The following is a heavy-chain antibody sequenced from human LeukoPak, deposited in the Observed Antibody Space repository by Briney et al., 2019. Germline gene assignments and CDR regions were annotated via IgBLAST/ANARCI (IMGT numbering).Heavy chain of an antibody. D-gene: IGHD3-22*01. J-gene: IGHJ3*02. CDR2: ISWNSGSI. CDR3: ATVDASSGSSPHDAFDI. V-gene: IGHV3-9*01. CDR1: GFTFDDYA. Sequence: GESLRLSCAASGFTFDDYAMHWVRQAPGKGLEWVSGISWNSGSIGYADSVKGRFTISRDNAKNSLYLQMNSLRAEDTALYYCATVDASSGSSPHDAFDIWGQGTMVTVSS.